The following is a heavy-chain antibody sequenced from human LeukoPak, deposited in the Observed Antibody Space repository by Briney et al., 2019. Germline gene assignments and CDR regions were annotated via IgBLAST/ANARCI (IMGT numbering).Heavy chain of an antibody. CDR2: ISGSGGST. CDR3: AKTYCSGGSCYSYNWFDP. CDR1: GFTFSSYA. D-gene: IGHD2-15*01. Sequence: GGSLGLSCAASGFTFSSYAMSWVRQAPGKGLEWVSTISGSGGSTYYADSVKGRFTISRDNSKNTLFLQMNSLRAEDTAIYYCAKTYCSGGSCYSYNWFDPWGQGTLVAVSS. J-gene: IGHJ5*02. V-gene: IGHV3-23*01.